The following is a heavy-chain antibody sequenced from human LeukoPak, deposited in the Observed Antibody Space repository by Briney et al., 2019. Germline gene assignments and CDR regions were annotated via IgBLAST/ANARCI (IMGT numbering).Heavy chain of an antibody. CDR2: ISGSGGST. J-gene: IGHJ6*03. CDR3: AKVRAEDYYYYMDV. CDR1: GFTFSSYA. V-gene: IGHV3-23*01. Sequence: PGGSLRLSCAASGFTFSSYAMSWVRQAPGKGLEWVSTISGSGGSTYYADSVKGRFTISRDNSKNTLYLQMNSLRAEDTAVYYCAKVRAEDYYYYMDVWGKGTTVTVSS.